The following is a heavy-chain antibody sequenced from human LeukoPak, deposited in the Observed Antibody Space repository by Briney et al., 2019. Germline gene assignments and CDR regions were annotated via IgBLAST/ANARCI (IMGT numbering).Heavy chain of an antibody. D-gene: IGHD3-22*01. CDR3: ARDGASITMIVVVISYFDY. V-gene: IGHV3-21*01. CDR2: ISSSSSYI. CDR1: GFTVSSNY. J-gene: IGHJ4*02. Sequence: PGGSLRLSCAASGFTVSSNYMSWVHQAPGKGLEWVSSISSSSSYIYYADSVKGRFTISRDNAKNSLYLQMNSLRAEDTAVYYCARDGASITMIVVVISYFDYWGQGTLVTVSS.